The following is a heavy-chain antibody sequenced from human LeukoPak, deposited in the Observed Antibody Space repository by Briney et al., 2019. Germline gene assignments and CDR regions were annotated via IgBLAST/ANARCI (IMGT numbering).Heavy chain of an antibody. CDR2: IYHSGST. D-gene: IGHD1-26*01. Sequence: SETLSLTCAVSGGSTSSNNWWNWVRQPPGKGLEWIGEIYHSGSTIYSPSLKSRVSISVDKSKNQLSLKLSSVTAADTAVYYCARDVGARIEGYWGQGTLVTVSS. CDR1: GGSTSSNNW. V-gene: IGHV4-4*02. J-gene: IGHJ4*02. CDR3: ARDVGARIEGY.